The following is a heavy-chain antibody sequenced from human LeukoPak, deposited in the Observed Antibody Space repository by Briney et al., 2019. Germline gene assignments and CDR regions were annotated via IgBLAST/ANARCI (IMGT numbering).Heavy chain of an antibody. J-gene: IGHJ4*02. CDR2: IYHSGST. CDR3: ARFRYYDSSGYWLYFDY. Sequence: SETLSLTCAVFGYSISSGYYWGWIRQPPGKGLEWIGSIYHSGSTYYNPSLKSRVTISVDTSKNQFSLKLSSVTAADTAVYYCARFRYYDSSGYWLYFDYWGQGTLVTVSS. CDR1: GYSISSGYY. D-gene: IGHD3-22*01. V-gene: IGHV4-38-2*01.